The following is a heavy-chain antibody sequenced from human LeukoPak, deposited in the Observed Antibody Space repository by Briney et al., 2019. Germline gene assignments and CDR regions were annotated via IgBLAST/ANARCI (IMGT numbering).Heavy chain of an antibody. J-gene: IGHJ6*03. CDR2: IYYSGST. V-gene: IGHV4-39*01. CDR3: ARGRYYHSSDYYDRNYYYYYMDV. D-gene: IGHD3-22*01. CDR1: GGSISSSSYY. Sequence: SETLSLTCTVSGGSISSSSYYWGWIRQPPGKGLEWIVSIYYSGSTYYNPSLKSRVTISVDTSKNQFSLKLSSVTAADTAVYYCARGRYYHSSDYYDRNYYYYYMDVWGKGTTVTTSS.